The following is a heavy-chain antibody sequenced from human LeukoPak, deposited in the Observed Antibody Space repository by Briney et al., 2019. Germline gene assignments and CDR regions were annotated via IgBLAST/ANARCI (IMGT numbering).Heavy chain of an antibody. D-gene: IGHD6-19*01. CDR3: AKSTIAVAGRNFDY. CDR1: GFTFSSYS. V-gene: IGHV3-23*01. CDR2: ISGSGGST. J-gene: IGHJ4*02. Sequence: GGSLRLSCAASGFTFSSYSMSWVRQAPGKGLEWVSAISGSGGSTYYADSVKGRFTISRDNSKNTLYLQMNSLRADDTAVYYCAKSTIAVAGRNFDYWGQGTLVTVSS.